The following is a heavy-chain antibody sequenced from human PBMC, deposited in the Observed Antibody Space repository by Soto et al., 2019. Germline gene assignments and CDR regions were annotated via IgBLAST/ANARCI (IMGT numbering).Heavy chain of an antibody. CDR2: INHSGST. CDR1: GGSFSGYY. Sequence: SETLSLTCAVYGGSFSGYYWSWIRQPPGKGLEWIGEINHSGSTNYNPSLKSRVTISVDTSKNQFSLKLSSVTAADTAVYYCARGHSLPGTLVYFAYWGQGTLVTVPQ. V-gene: IGHV4-34*01. CDR3: ARGHSLPGTLVYFAY. D-gene: IGHD6-13*01. J-gene: IGHJ4*02.